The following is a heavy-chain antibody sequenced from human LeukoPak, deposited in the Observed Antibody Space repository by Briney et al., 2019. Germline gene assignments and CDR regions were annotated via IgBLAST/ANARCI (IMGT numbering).Heavy chain of an antibody. J-gene: IGHJ3*02. CDR1: GFTFSDYY. CDR2: ISSSSSTI. CDR3: ARDRYSSSWLPGYAFDI. V-gene: IGHV3-11*04. D-gene: IGHD6-13*01. Sequence: PGGSLRLSCAASGFTFSDYYMSWIRQAPGKGLEWVSYISSSSSTIYYADSVKGRFTISRDNAKNSLYLQMNSLRAEDTAVYYCARDRYSSSWLPGYAFDIWGQGTMVTVSS.